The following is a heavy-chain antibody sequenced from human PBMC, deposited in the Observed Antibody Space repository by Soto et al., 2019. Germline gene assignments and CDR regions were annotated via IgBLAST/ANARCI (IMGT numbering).Heavy chain of an antibody. J-gene: IGHJ4*02. V-gene: IGHV4-39*01. CDR3: TRRSASYGS. D-gene: IGHD1-26*01. CDR2: IHYSGST. CDR1: GGSISSGGYY. Sequence: QVQLQESGPGLVKPSETLSLTCSVSGGSISSGGYYWGWMRQPPGKGLEWIGSIHYSGSTYYNASLKSRVTISVDTSKNQCSLKLSSVSAADTAVYYCTRRSASYGSWGQGTLVTVSS.